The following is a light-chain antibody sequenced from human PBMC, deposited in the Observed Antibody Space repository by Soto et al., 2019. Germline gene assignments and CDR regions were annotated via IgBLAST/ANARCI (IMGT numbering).Light chain of an antibody. CDR3: QQLNSYPRLT. CDR1: QGTSSY. V-gene: IGKV1-9*01. Sequence: IQLTQSPSSLSASVGDRVTITCRASQGTSSYLAWYQQKPGKARKLLVYAASTLQSGVPSRFSGSGSGTDFTLTISSLQPEDFATYDCQQLNSYPRLTFGGGTKVEIK. J-gene: IGKJ4*01. CDR2: AAS.